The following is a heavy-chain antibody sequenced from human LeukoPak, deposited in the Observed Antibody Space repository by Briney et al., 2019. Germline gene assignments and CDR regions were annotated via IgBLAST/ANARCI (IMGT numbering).Heavy chain of an antibody. CDR1: GGSISSYY. CDR2: IYYSGST. Sequence: SETLSLTCTVSGGSISSYYWSWIRQPPGKGLEWIGYIYYSGSTNYNPSLKSRVTISVDTSKNQFSLKLSSVTAADTAVYYCARAWWELPTFDYWGQGTLVTVSS. J-gene: IGHJ4*02. V-gene: IGHV4-59*08. CDR3: ARAWWELPTFDY. D-gene: IGHD1-26*01.